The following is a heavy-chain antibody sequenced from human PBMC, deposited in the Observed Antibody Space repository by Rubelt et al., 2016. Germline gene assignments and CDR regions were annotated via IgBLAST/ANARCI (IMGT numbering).Heavy chain of an antibody. CDR3: AKTMVTHPTRHDYYGMDV. CDR1: GFTFSSYA. D-gene: IGHD5-18*01. Sequence: EVQLLESGGGLVQPGGSLRLSCAASGFTFSSYAMSWVRQAPGKGLEWVSSISGSGGSTYYGDSVKGRFTIARDNSKNTLYRQMNSLVAEDTAVDYCAKTMVTHPTRHDYYGMDVWGQGTTVTVSS. CDR2: ISGSGGST. J-gene: IGHJ6*02. V-gene: IGHV3-23*01.